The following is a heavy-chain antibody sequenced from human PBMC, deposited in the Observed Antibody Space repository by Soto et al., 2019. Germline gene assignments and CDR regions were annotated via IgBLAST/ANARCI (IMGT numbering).Heavy chain of an antibody. CDR3: ASLPIAVAGTHY. D-gene: IGHD6-19*01. CDR2: IYYSGST. J-gene: IGHJ4*02. CDR1: GGSISSYY. Sequence: SSETLSLTCTVSGGSISSYYWSWIRQPPGKGLEWIGYIYYSGSTNYNPSLKSRVTISVDTSKNQFSLKLSSVTAADTAVYYCASLPIAVAGTHYWGQGTLVTVSS. V-gene: IGHV4-59*08.